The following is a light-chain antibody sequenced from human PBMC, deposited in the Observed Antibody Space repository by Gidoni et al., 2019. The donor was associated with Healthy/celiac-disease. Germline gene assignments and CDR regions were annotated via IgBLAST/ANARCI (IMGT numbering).Light chain of an antibody. CDR1: SSNIGAGYD. J-gene: IGLJ2*01. Sequence: QSVLTHPPSVSGAPGPGVTIACTGSSSNIGAGYDVHWYQQLPGTAPKLLISGNSNRPAGVPDRFSGSKSGTSASLAITGLQAEDEAEYYCQSYDSSLAVVFGGGTKLTVL. CDR2: GNS. CDR3: QSYDSSLAVV. V-gene: IGLV1-40*01.